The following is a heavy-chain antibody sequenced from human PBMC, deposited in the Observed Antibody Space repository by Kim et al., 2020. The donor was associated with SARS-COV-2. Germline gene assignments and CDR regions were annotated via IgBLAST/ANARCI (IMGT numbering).Heavy chain of an antibody. CDR2: IIPIFGTA. CDR1: GGTFSSYA. D-gene: IGHD3-9*01. J-gene: IGHJ4*02. V-gene: IGHV1-69*13. CDR3: ARERPDDDYDILTGYYYYFDY. Sequence: SVKVSCKASGGTFSSYAISWVRQAPGQGLEWMGGIIPIFGTANYAQKFQGRVTITADESTSTAYMELSSLRSEDTAVYYCARERPDDDYDILTGYYYYFDYWGQGTLVTVSS.